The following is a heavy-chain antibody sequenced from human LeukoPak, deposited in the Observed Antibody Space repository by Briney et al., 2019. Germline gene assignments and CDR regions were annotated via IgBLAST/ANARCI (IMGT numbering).Heavy chain of an antibody. Sequence: SETLSLTCTVSGGSISSYYWSWIRQPPGKGLEWIGYIYYSGSTNYNPSLESRVTISVDTSKNQFSLKLSSVTAADTAVYYCARAGNYYDSSGYLDYWGQGTLVTVSS. V-gene: IGHV4-59*01. D-gene: IGHD3-22*01. CDR2: IYYSGST. CDR1: GGSISSYY. CDR3: ARAGNYYDSSGYLDY. J-gene: IGHJ4*02.